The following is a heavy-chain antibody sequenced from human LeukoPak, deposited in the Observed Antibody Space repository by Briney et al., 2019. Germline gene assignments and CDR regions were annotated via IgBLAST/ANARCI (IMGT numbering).Heavy chain of an antibody. CDR2: IIPILGIA. CDR3: ARDGAGSGYDFDY. D-gene: IGHD5-12*01. J-gene: IGHJ4*02. Sequence: SVKVSCKASGGTFSSYAISWVRQAPGQGLEWMGRIIPILGIANYAQKFQGRVTITADKSTSTAYMELSSLRSEDTAVYYCARDGAGSGYDFDYWGQGTLVTVSS. V-gene: IGHV1-69*04. CDR1: GGTFSSYA.